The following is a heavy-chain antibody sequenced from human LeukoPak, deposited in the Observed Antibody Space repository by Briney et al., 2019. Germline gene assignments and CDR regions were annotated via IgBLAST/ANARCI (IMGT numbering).Heavy chain of an antibody. Sequence: PGGSLRLSCAASGFTFSSYAMSWVRQAPGKGLEWVSAISGSGGSAYYADSVKGRFTISRDNSKNTLYLQMNSLRAEDTAVYYCAKDVVPIVATIADYWGQGTLVTVSS. CDR2: ISGSGGSA. J-gene: IGHJ4*02. V-gene: IGHV3-23*01. CDR3: AKDVVPIVATIADY. CDR1: GFTFSSYA. D-gene: IGHD5-12*01.